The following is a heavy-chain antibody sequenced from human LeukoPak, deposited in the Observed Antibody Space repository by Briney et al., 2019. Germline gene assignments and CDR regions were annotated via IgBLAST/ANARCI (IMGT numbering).Heavy chain of an antibody. CDR2: IYTSRST. J-gene: IGHJ6*02. D-gene: IGHD5-12*01. Sequence: PSQTLSLTCTVSGGSMSSGSYYWSWIRQPAGKGLERIGRIYTSRSTNYNPSLKSRVTISVDTSKNQFSLKLSSVTAADTAVYYCAIEASGYDYGYYYYYGMDVWGQGTTVTVSS. V-gene: IGHV4-61*02. CDR3: AIEASGYDYGYYYYYGMDV. CDR1: GGSMSSGSYY.